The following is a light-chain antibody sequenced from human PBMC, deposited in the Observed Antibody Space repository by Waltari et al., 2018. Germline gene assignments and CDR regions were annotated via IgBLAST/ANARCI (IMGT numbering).Light chain of an antibody. CDR2: AAS. Sequence: EIVLTQSPGTLSLSPGDRATLSCRASQTVSSAKYVAWYQQKAGQAPRLLIYAASSRAAGIPDRFSGSGSGTDFTLTISRLEAEDFAVYYCQHYGSSLWTFGQGTQVEMK. CDR1: QTVSSAKY. CDR3: QHYGSSLWT. J-gene: IGKJ1*01. V-gene: IGKV3-20*01.